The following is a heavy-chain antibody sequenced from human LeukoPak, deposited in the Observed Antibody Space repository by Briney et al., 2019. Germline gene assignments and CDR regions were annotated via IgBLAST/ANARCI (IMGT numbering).Heavy chain of an antibody. V-gene: IGHV4-30-4*01. CDR2: IYYSGST. Sequence: PSETLSLTCTASGDSINSDDYYWSWIRQPPGKGLEWIGFIYYSGSTYYNPSLKSRVTISVDTSKNQFSLKLSSVTAADTAVYYCARDRATYYYGMDVWGQGTTVTVSS. J-gene: IGHJ6*02. CDR3: ARDRATYYYGMDV. CDR1: GDSINSDDYY. D-gene: IGHD2-15*01.